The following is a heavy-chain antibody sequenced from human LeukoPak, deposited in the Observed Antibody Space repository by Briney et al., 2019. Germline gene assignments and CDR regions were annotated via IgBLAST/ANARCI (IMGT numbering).Heavy chain of an antibody. CDR1: GGSISISNYY. V-gene: IGHV4-39*07. CDR2: IYYSGST. Sequence: SETLSLTCTVSGGSISISNYYWGWIRQPPGKGLEWIGSIYYSGSTYYNPSLKSRVTISVDTSKNQFSLKLSSVTAADTAVYYCARAFLEWLVPHDAFDIWGQGTMVTVSS. J-gene: IGHJ3*02. CDR3: ARAFLEWLVPHDAFDI. D-gene: IGHD3-3*01.